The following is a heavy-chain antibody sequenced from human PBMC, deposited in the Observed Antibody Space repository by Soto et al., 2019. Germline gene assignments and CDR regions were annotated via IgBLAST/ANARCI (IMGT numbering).Heavy chain of an antibody. Sequence: ASVKVSCKASGGTFSSYAISWVRQAPGQGLEWMGGIIPIFGTANYAQKFQGRVTITADESTSTAYMELRSLRSEDTAVYYCTRLLLFLEWLLPHEAANYYYYGMDVWGQRTTVTVSS. CDR1: GGTFSSYA. J-gene: IGHJ6*02. CDR2: IIPIFGTA. D-gene: IGHD3-3*01. CDR3: TRLLLFLEWLLPHEAANYYYYGMDV. V-gene: IGHV1-69*13.